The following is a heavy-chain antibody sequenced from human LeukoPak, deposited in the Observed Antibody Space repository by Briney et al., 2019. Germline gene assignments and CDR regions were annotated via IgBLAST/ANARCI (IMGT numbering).Heavy chain of an antibody. CDR3: TRDPRRNDNLNNWFDP. Sequence: GGSLRLSCAASGFTFDDYAMHWVRQAPGKGLEWVSGISWNSESIGYADSVQGRFTISRDNAKNTLYLQMDSLRAEDTAVYYCTRDPRRNDNLNNWFDPWGQGTLVTVSS. J-gene: IGHJ5*02. CDR1: GFTFDDYA. D-gene: IGHD1-1*01. CDR2: ISWNSESI. V-gene: IGHV3-9*01.